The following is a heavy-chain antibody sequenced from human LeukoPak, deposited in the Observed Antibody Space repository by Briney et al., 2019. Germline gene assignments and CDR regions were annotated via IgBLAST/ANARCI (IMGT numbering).Heavy chain of an antibody. D-gene: IGHD5-24*01. CDR1: GFTLSRYW. J-gene: IGHJ4*02. CDR2: INSDGSST. V-gene: IGHV3-74*01. CDR3: ARVRGYNAHFDY. Sequence: PGGSLRLSCAASGFTLSRYWMHWVRQVPGKGLVWVSRINSDGSSTSYADSVKGRFTISRDNAKNTLYLQMNSLRAEDTALYYCARVRGYNAHFDYWGQGILVTVSS.